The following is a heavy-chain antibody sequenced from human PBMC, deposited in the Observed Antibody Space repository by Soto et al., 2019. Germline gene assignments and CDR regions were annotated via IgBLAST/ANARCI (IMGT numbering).Heavy chain of an antibody. CDR1: GASTVSHYH. J-gene: IGHJ4*02. CDR2: IFSSGTT. CDR3: ALALGPTTGLDY. D-gene: IGHD1-26*01. V-gene: IGHV4-31*02. Sequence: SETLSLTCSVSGASTVSHYHWTWIRQPPGKGLEWMGYIFSSGTTFYNPSLTSRLSISMDTSGNHFSLELRSVTAADTAVYYCALALGPTTGLDYWGQGTLVTVSS.